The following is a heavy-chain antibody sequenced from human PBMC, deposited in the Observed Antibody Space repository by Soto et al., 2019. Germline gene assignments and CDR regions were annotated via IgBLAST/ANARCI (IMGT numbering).Heavy chain of an antibody. CDR2: IYYSEST. J-gene: IGHJ4*02. CDR3: ARRYGANFDY. D-gene: IGHD2-8*01. V-gene: IGHV4-61*08. Sequence: SETLSLTCTVSGGSISSGGYYWSWIRQHPGKGLEWIGYIYYSESTNYNPSLKSRVTISVDTSKNQFSLKLTSVTAADTAVYYCARRYGANFDYWGQGTLVTVSS. CDR1: GGSISSGGYY.